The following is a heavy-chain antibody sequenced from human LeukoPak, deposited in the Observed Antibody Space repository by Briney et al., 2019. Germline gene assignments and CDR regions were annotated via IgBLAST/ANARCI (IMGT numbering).Heavy chain of an antibody. J-gene: IGHJ4*02. V-gene: IGHV3-13*01. D-gene: IGHD6-19*01. CDR1: GFTFSSYD. CDR3: ARAVVDSSGWYYFAY. CDR2: IGTAGDT. Sequence: GGSLRLSCAASGFTFSSYDMHWVRQATGKGLEWVSAIGTAGDTYYPGSVKGRFTISRENAKNSLYLQMNSLRAGDTAVYYCARAVVDSSGWYYFAYWGQGTLVTVSS.